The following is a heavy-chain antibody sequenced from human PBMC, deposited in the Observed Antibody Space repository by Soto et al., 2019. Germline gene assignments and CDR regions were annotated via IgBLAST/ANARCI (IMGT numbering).Heavy chain of an antibody. D-gene: IGHD3-3*01. Sequence: QVQLVQSGAEVKKPGASVKVSCKASGYTFTSYAMHWVRQAPGQRLEWMGWINAGNGNTKYSQKLQGRVTITRDTSASTAYMELSSLRSEDTAVYYCARGGRMFLEWYGYWGQGTLVTVSS. J-gene: IGHJ4*02. CDR3: ARGGRMFLEWYGY. V-gene: IGHV1-3*01. CDR1: GYTFTSYA. CDR2: INAGNGNT.